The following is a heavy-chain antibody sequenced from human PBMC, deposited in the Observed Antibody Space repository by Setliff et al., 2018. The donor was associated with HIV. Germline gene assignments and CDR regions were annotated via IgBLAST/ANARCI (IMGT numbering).Heavy chain of an antibody. CDR3: ATLPSRDMDV. V-gene: IGHV3-21*01. Sequence: PGGSLRLSCTTSGFTFGDYAMSWVRQAPGKGLEWVSSISSSSSYIYYADSVKGRFTISRDNAKNSLYLQMNSLRAEDTAVYYCATLPSRDMDVWGQGTTVTVSS. D-gene: IGHD3-10*01. CDR2: ISSSSSYI. J-gene: IGHJ6*02. CDR1: GFTFGDYA.